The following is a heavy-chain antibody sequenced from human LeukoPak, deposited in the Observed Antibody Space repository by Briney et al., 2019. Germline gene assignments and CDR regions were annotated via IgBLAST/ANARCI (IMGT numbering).Heavy chain of an antibody. CDR3: AKSYGDYLGYFDS. V-gene: IGHV3-23*01. J-gene: IGHJ4*02. CDR1: GFTFSNAW. D-gene: IGHD4-17*01. Sequence: PGGSLRLSCAASGFTFSNAWMSWVRQAPGKGLDWVSGISDGGGTTNYADAVKGRFTISRDKSKNTLFLQMNSLRAEDTAVYYCAKSYGDYLGYFDSWGQGTLVTVSS. CDR2: ISDGGGTT.